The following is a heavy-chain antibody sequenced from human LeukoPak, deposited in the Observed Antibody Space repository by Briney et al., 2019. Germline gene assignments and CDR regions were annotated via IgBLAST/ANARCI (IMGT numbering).Heavy chain of an antibody. V-gene: IGHV4-38-2*02. CDR1: GYSISSGYY. CDR3: ARALGYCNGGSCYSLYRFDS. D-gene: IGHD2-15*01. J-gene: IGHJ5*01. Sequence: SETLSLTCTVSGYSISSGYYWGWMRQPPGKGLEWIGSIYHSGSTYYNPSLKGRVTISVDTSKNQLSLKLSSVTAADTAVYYCARALGYCNGGSCYSLYRFDSWGQGTLVTVSS. CDR2: IYHSGST.